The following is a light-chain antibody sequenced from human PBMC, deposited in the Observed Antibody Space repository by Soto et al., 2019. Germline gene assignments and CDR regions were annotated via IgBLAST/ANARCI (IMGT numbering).Light chain of an antibody. CDR2: DVT. Sequence: QSALTQPPSASGSHGQSVTISCTGTSSDVGGYHFVSWYQQHPGKAPKLTIYDVTKRPSGVPDRFSGSKSGNTASLTVSGLQAEDEADYYCSSYAGSNKVVFGGGTKLTVL. V-gene: IGLV2-8*01. J-gene: IGLJ2*01. CDR1: SSDVGGYHF. CDR3: SSYAGSNKVV.